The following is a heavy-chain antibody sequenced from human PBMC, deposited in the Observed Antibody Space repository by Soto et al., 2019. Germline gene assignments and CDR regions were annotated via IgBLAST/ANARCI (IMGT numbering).Heavy chain of an antibody. Sequence: QVQLVQSGAEVKKPGSSVKVSCKASGGTISSYAISWVRQAPGQGLEWMGGIIPIFGTANYAQKFQGRVTITADEATSTAYMELSSLRSEDTAVYYCASPPVRQQLAPSHYYFDYWGQGTLVTVSS. J-gene: IGHJ4*02. D-gene: IGHD6-13*01. V-gene: IGHV1-69*01. CDR1: GGTISSYA. CDR2: IIPIFGTA. CDR3: ASPPVRQQLAPSHYYFDY.